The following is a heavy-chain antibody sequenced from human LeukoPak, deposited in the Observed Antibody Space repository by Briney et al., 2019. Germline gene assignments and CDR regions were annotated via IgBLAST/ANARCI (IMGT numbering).Heavy chain of an antibody. CDR1: GYTFTSYG. CDR3: ARGTEGYYDFWSGYYDAFDI. D-gene: IGHD3-3*01. CDR2: MNPNSGNT. V-gene: IGHV1-8*03. J-gene: IGHJ3*02. Sequence: ASVKVSCKASGYTFTSYGISWVRQATGQGLEWMGWMNPNSGNTGYAQKFQGRVTITRNTSISTAYMELSSLRSEDTAVYYCARGTEGYYDFWSGYYDAFDIWGQGTMVTVSS.